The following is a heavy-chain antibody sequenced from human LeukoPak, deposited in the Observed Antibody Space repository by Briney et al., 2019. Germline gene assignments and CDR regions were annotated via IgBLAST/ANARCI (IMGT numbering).Heavy chain of an antibody. CDR2: MHYSGNG. V-gene: IGHV4-59*01. Sequence: SETLSLTCTVSGGSISSYYWSWVRQIPEKGLEWIGYMHYSGNGNYNPSLKSRVTISVDTSKNQFSLKLSSVTAADTAVYFCARETEFLEYLPGVAGGHYYMDVWGKGITVTVSS. D-gene: IGHD3-3*01. CDR3: ARETEFLEYLPGVAGGHYYMDV. CDR1: GGSISSYY. J-gene: IGHJ6*03.